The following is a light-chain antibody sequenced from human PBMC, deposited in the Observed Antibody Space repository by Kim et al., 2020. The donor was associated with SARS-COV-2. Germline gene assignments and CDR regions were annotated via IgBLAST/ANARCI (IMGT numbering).Light chain of an antibody. V-gene: IGLV3-21*04. CDR2: YDS. Sequence: PGKTARITWGGNNMGSKSVHWYQQKPGQAPVLVIYYDSDRPSGIPERFSGSNSGNTATLTISRVEAGDEADYYCQVWDSSSDHVVFGGGTQLTVL. CDR3: QVWDSSSDHVV. J-gene: IGLJ2*01. CDR1: NMGSKS.